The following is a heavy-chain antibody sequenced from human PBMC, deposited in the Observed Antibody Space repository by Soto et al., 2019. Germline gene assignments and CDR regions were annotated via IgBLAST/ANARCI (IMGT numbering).Heavy chain of an antibody. CDR2: IIPIFGTA. CDR3: ARDRAAAYCGGEGCPLDV. CDR1: VGTFSSYA. D-gene: IGHD2-21*01. J-gene: IGHJ6*02. V-gene: IGHV1-69*06. Sequence: QVQLVQSGAEVKKPGSSVKVSCKASVGTFSSYAISWVRQAPGQGLEWMGGIIPIFGTANYAQKFQGRVTITADKSTSTAYMELSSLRSEDTAVYYCARDRAAAYCGGEGCPLDVWGQGTTVTVSS.